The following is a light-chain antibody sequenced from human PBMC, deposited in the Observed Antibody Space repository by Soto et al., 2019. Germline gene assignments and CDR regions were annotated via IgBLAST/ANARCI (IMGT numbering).Light chain of an antibody. Sequence: QSALTQPASVSGSPGQSITISCTGTSSDVGGYNYVSWYQQHPGKAPKFMIYDVSNRPSGVSTRFSGSKSGNTASLTISGLQAEDESDYYCNSYTTSNTRQIVFGTRTEVTV. CDR2: DVS. V-gene: IGLV2-14*01. J-gene: IGLJ1*01. CDR3: NSYTTSNTRQIV. CDR1: SSDVGGYNY.